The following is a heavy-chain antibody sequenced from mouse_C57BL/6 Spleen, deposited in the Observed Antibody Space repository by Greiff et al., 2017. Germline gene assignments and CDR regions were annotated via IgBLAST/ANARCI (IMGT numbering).Heavy chain of an antibody. J-gene: IGHJ2*01. CDR3: ARGSSYLDY. V-gene: IGHV1-22*01. Sequence: EVKLQQSGPELVKPGASVKMSCKASGYTFTDYNMHWVKQSHGKSLEWIGYINPNNGGTSYNQKFKGKATLTANKSSSTAYMELRSLASEDSAVYYCARGSSYLDYWGQGTTLTVSS. CDR1: GYTFTDYN. D-gene: IGHD1-1*01. CDR2: INPNNGGT.